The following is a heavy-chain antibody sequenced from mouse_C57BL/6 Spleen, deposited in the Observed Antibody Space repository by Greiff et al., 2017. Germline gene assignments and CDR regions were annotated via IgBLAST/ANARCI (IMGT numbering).Heavy chain of an antibody. V-gene: IGHV5-4*01. CDR2: ISDGGSYT. J-gene: IGHJ2*01. CDR1: GFTFSSYA. D-gene: IGHD1-1*01. Sequence: EVQGVESGGGLVKPGGSLKLSCAASGFTFSSYAMSWVRQTPEKRLEWVETISDGGSYTYYPDNVKGRFTISRDNAKNILYLQMSHLKSEDTAMYYCARDNYGSFEYWGQGTTLTVSS. CDR3: ARDNYGSFEY.